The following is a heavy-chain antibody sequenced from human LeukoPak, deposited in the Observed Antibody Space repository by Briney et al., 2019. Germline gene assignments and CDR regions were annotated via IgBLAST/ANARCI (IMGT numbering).Heavy chain of an antibody. J-gene: IGHJ3*02. V-gene: IGHV4-34*01. CDR3: ARDLLWNDAFDI. D-gene: IGHD2-21*01. CDR2: INHSGST. Sequence: SKTLSLTCAVYGWSFSGYYWSWIRQPPGKGLEWIGEINHSGSTNYNPSLKSRVTISVDTSKNQFSLKLSSVTAADTAVYYCARDLLWNDAFDIWGQGTMVTVSS. CDR1: GWSFSGYY.